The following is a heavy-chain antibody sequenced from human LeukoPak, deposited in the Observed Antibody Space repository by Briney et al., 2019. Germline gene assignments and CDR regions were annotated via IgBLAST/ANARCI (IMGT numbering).Heavy chain of an antibody. J-gene: IGHJ6*03. Sequence: GGPLRLSCAASGFIFSSYAMSWVRQAPGKGLEWVSGIIDTGRTTYYADSVEGRFTISRDNSKNTLYLQMNSLRAEDTAVYYCAKFSGHPTTNYYMDVWGEGTTVTVSS. D-gene: IGHD6-25*01. V-gene: IGHV3-23*01. CDR1: GFIFSSYA. CDR2: IIDTGRTT. CDR3: AKFSGHPTTNYYMDV.